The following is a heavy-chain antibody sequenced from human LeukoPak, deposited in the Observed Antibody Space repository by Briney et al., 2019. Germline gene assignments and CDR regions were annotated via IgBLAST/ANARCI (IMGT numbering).Heavy chain of an antibody. D-gene: IGHD3-10*01. J-gene: IGHJ6*03. CDR3: ARDVKITMVRGVITQYYMDV. CDR1: GGSISSGGYS. Sequence: PSQTLSLTCAVSGGSISSGGYSWSWIRQPPGKGLEWIGYIYHSGSTYYNPSLKSRVTISVDRSKNQFSLKLSSVTAADTAVYYCARDVKITMVRGVITQYYMDVWGKGTTVTVSS. V-gene: IGHV4-30-2*01. CDR2: IYHSGST.